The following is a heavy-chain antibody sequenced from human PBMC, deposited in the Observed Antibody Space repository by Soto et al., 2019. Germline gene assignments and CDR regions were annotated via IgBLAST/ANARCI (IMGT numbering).Heavy chain of an antibody. CDR1: GFTFSDYS. CDR2: ISSSSSAI. V-gene: IGHV3-48*01. J-gene: IGHJ4*02. D-gene: IGHD2-21*02. CDR3: MGCCSGGVCYSDTY. Sequence: EVQLVESGGGLVQPGGSLRLSCEASGFTFSDYSMNWVRQAPGKGLEWVSFISSSSSAIYDADSVKGRFTSSRDNGKNSLYLQMSSLRAEDTAVYYCMGCCSGGVCYSDTYWGQGTLVTVSS.